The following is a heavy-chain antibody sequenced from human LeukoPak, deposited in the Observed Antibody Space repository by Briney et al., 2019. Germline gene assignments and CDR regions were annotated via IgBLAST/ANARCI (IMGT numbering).Heavy chain of an antibody. CDR3: ARGIVGATRGLVFDY. Sequence: PGGSLRLSCAASGFTFSSYDMHWVRQATGKGLEWVSAIGTAGDTYYPGSVKGRFTISRENAKNSLYLQMNSLRAGDTAVYYCARGIVGATRGLVFDYWGQGTLVTVSS. V-gene: IGHV3-13*01. CDR2: IGTAGDT. CDR1: GFTFSSYD. J-gene: IGHJ4*02. D-gene: IGHD1-26*01.